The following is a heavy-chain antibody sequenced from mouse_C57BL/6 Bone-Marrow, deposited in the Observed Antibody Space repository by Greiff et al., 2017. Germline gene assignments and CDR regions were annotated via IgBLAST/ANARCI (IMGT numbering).Heavy chain of an antibody. D-gene: IGHD1-1*01. Sequence: QVQLQQPGAELVKPGASVTMSCKASGYTFTSYWITWVKQRPGQGLEWIGDIYPGSGSTNYNEKFKSKATLTVDTSSSTAYMQLSSLTSEDSAVYDGARGGVTVVEGNYAMDYWGQGTSVTVSS. CDR1: GYTFTSYW. CDR3: ARGGVTVVEGNYAMDY. V-gene: IGHV1-55*01. CDR2: IYPGSGST. J-gene: IGHJ4*01.